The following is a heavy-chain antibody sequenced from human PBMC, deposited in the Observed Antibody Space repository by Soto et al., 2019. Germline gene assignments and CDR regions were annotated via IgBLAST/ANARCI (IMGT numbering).Heavy chain of an antibody. CDR1: GGSISSSSYY. CDR2: IYYSGST. D-gene: IGHD6-19*01. V-gene: IGHV4-39*01. Sequence: SETLSLTCTVSGGSISSSSYYWGWIRQPPGKGLEWIGSIYYSGSTYYNPSLKSRVTISVDTSKNQFSLKLSSVTAADTAVYYCASSGWYIPFAYWGQGTLVTVSS. J-gene: IGHJ4*02. CDR3: ASSGWYIPFAY.